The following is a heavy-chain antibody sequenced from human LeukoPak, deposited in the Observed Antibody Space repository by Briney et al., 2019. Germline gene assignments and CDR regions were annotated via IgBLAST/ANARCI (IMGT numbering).Heavy chain of an antibody. Sequence: GGSLRLSCAASGFTFSSYWMNWARQAPGKGLEWVASINHNGNVNYYVDSVKGRFTISRDNSKNTLYLQMNSLRAEDTAVYYCARGVRSHSSSWYESYGRTTLYFDYWGQGTQVTVSS. CDR2: INHNGNVN. J-gene: IGHJ4*02. D-gene: IGHD6-13*01. CDR1: GFTFSSYW. V-gene: IGHV3-7*01. CDR3: ARGVRSHSSSWYESYGRTTLYFDY.